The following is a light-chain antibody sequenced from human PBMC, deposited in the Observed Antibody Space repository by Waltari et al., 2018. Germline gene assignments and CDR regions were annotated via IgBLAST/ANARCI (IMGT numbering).Light chain of an antibody. V-gene: IGKV3-15*01. CDR2: GAS. J-gene: IGKJ3*01. CDR3: QQYNNWPFT. CDR1: QSVSSS. Sequence: EIVLTQSPAPLSFSPGETASLSCMASQSVSSSLAWYQQKPGQAPRLLIYGASSRATGIPDRFSGSGSGTDFTLTISSLEPEDFAVYYCQQYNNWPFTFGPGTKLDIK.